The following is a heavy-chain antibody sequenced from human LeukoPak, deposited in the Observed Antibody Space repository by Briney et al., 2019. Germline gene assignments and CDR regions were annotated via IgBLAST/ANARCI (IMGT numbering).Heavy chain of an antibody. J-gene: IGHJ6*04. D-gene: IGHD6-13*01. CDR1: GFTFSNYW. CDR2: VNIDGTST. V-gene: IGHV3-74*01. Sequence: GGSLRLSCAASGFTFSNYWMYWVRQAPGQGLGWVSRVNIDGTSTTYADSVKGRFTISRDNATNTLYLQMHSLRAEDTAVYYCARAAAGTYAMDVWGKGTTVTVSS. CDR3: ARAAAGTYAMDV.